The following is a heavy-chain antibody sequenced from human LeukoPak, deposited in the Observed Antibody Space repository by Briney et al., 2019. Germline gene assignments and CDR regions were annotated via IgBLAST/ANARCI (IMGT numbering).Heavy chain of an antibody. J-gene: IGHJ4*02. Sequence: PGGSLRLSCAASGFTFSGSAMHWVRQASGKGLEWVGRIRSKANSYATAYAASVKGRFTISRDDSKNTAYLQMNSLKTEDTAVYYCTRHERSPGAAGVWYVDYWGQGTLVTVSS. V-gene: IGHV3-73*01. D-gene: IGHD6-13*01. CDR2: IRSKANSYAT. CDR1: GFTFSGSA. CDR3: TRHERSPGAAGVWYVDY.